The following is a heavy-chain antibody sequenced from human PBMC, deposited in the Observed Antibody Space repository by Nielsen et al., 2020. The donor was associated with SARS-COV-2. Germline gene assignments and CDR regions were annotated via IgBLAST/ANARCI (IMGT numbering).Heavy chain of an antibody. D-gene: IGHD1-26*01. Sequence: GGSLKISCAASGFTFSSYAMSWVRQAPGKGLEWVSAISGSGGSTYYADSVKGRFTISRDNSKNTLYLQMNSLRAEDTAVYYCAKDRGLLLFDGLDYWGQGTLVTVSS. CDR3: AKDRGLLLFDGLDY. J-gene: IGHJ4*02. V-gene: IGHV3-23*01. CDR1: GFTFSSYA. CDR2: ISGSGGST.